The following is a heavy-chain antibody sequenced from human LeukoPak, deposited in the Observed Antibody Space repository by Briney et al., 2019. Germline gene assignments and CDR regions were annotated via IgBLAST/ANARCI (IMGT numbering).Heavy chain of an antibody. CDR1: EFTVSSNY. CDR2: IYSGGRT. Sequence: PGGSLRLSCAASEFTVSSNYMSWVRQAPGKGLEWVSVIYSGGRTYYADSVKGRFTITRDNSKNTLYLQMNSLRAEDTAVYYCARDYYDSSGYRHDAFDIWGHGTMVTVSS. J-gene: IGHJ3*02. D-gene: IGHD3-22*01. V-gene: IGHV3-53*01. CDR3: ARDYYDSSGYRHDAFDI.